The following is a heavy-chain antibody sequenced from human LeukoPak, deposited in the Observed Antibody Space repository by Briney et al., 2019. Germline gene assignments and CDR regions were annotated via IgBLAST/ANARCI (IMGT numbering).Heavy chain of an antibody. CDR1: GFTFSSYG. CDR2: IRYDGSNK. D-gene: IGHD5-12*01. J-gene: IGHJ4*02. Sequence: GGSLGLSCAASGFTFSSYGMHWVRQAPGKGLEWVAFIRYDGSNKYYADSVKGRFTISRDNSKRTLYLQMNSLRSEDTAVYYCAKEGLRFFDFWGQGTLVTVSS. V-gene: IGHV3-30*02. CDR3: AKEGLRFFDF.